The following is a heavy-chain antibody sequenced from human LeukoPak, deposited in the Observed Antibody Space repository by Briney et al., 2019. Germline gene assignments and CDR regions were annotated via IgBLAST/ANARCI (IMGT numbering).Heavy chain of an antibody. CDR3: SRDVGVYGDYAILGY. D-gene: IGHD4-17*01. V-gene: IGHV3-48*01. J-gene: IGHJ4*02. CDR1: GFTFSSYS. CDR2: ITSSGRTI. Sequence: GGSLRLSCAASGFTFSSYSMNWVRPSPGKGLEWLSFITSSGRTIYYTDSVRGRFTVSRDNGKNSLYLQMNSLRAEDSAVYYCSRDVGVYGDYAILGYWGQGTLVTVSS.